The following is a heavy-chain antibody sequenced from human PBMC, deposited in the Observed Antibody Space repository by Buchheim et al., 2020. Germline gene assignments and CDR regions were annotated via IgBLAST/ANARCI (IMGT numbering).Heavy chain of an antibody. CDR1: GFTFSSYW. CDR2: IKQDGSEK. D-gene: IGHD3-3*01. V-gene: IGHV3-7*01. Sequence: EVQLVESGGGLVQPGGSLRLSCAASGFTFSSYWMSWVRQAPGKGLEWVANIKQDGSEKYYVDSVKGRFTISSDNAKKPLYLQMNSLRAEDTAVYYCARNLRHYYYYGMDVWGQGTT. CDR3: ARNLRHYYYYGMDV. J-gene: IGHJ6*02.